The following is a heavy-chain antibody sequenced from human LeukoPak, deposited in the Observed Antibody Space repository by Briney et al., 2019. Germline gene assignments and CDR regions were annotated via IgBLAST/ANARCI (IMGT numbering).Heavy chain of an antibody. CDR3: ARASSGYYSHFDY. J-gene: IGHJ4*02. CDR1: GYTFTSYY. D-gene: IGHD3-22*01. V-gene: IGHV1-46*01. Sequence: ASVKVSCKASGYTFTSYYMHWVRQAPGQGLEWMGIINLSDGTTSYAQKFQGRVTMTRDTSTSTVYMELSSLRSEDTAVYYCARASSGYYSHFDYWGQGTLVTVSS. CDR2: INLSDGTT.